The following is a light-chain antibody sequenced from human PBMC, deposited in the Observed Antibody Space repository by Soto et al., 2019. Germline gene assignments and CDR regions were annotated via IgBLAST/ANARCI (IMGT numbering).Light chain of an antibody. Sequence: EFVLTQAEATVSLSPWDRAFLSWRASQSVSSYLAWYQQKPGQAPRLLIYDASNRATGIPARFSGTGSGTDFTLTINNLEPEDFAVYYCQVRTNWSIAFGRGTRLEIK. V-gene: IGKV3-11*01. CDR1: QSVSSY. J-gene: IGKJ5*01. CDR3: QVRTNWSIA. CDR2: DAS.